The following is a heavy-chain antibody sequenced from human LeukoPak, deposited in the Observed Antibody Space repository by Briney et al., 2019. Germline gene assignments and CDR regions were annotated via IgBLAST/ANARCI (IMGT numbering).Heavy chain of an antibody. V-gene: IGHV4-39*01. CDR1: GGSVSAGFYY. CDR2: VHYSGST. J-gene: IGHJ5*02. Sequence: PSETLSLTCTVSGGSVSAGFYYWGWIRQPPGKGLEWIGNVHYSGSTYYKPSLESRVTISVATSNNQVSLKLRFVTAADTAMYYCARHGYCSSTNCYPDSWGQGTLVTVSS. D-gene: IGHD2-2*03. CDR3: ARHGYCSSTNCYPDS.